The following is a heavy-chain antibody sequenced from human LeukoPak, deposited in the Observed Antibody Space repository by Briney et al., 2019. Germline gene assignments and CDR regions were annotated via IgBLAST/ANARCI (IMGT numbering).Heavy chain of an antibody. D-gene: IGHD2-2*01. CDR3: AKGQYQLLFSFDY. CDR1: GFTFSSYA. CDR2: ISGSGGST. Sequence: PGGSLRLSCATSGFTFSSYAMSWVRQTPGKGLEWVSAISGSGGSTYYADSVKGRFTISRDNSKNTLYLQMNSLRAEDTAVYYCAKGQYQLLFSFDYWGQGTLVTVSS. V-gene: IGHV3-23*01. J-gene: IGHJ4*02.